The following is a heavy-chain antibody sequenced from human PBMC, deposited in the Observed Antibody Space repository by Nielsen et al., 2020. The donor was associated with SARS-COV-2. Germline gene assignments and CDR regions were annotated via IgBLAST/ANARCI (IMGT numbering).Heavy chain of an antibody. Sequence: SLKISCAASGFTFDDYAMHWVRQAPGKGLEWVSGISWNSGSIGYADSVKGRFTISRDNAKNSLYLQMNSLRAEDTAVYYCARDGDPDIVVVVAAYFDYWGQGTLVTVSS. J-gene: IGHJ4*02. V-gene: IGHV3-9*01. CDR2: ISWNSGSI. CDR3: ARDGDPDIVVVVAAYFDY. D-gene: IGHD2-15*01. CDR1: GFTFDDYA.